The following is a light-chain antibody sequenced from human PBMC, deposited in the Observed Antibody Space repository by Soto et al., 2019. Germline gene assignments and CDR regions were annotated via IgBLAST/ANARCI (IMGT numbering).Light chain of an antibody. CDR1: QDISHY. V-gene: IGKV1-27*01. J-gene: IGKJ3*01. Sequence: DIQMTQSPSSLSASVGDRVTITCRASQDISHYLAWYQQKPGKVPNLLIYAASSLQLGVPSRFSGGGSGTDFTLTISSLQPEDVATYYCQNYNSAPPWFTFGPGTKVDIK. CDR3: QNYNSAPPWFT. CDR2: AAS.